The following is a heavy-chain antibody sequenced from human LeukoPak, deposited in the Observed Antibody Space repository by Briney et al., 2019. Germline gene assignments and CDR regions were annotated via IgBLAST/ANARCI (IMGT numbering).Heavy chain of an antibody. D-gene: IGHD5-18*01. CDR1: GYTFTSYG. CDR2: ISAYNGNT. J-gene: IGHJ4*02. CDR3: ARDGRSYGFKGPDY. V-gene: IGHV1-18*01. Sequence: GASVKVSCKASGYTFTSYGITWVRQAPGQGLEWMGWISAYNGNTNYAQKLQGRVTMTTDTSTSTAYMELRSLRSDDTAVYYCARDGRSYGFKGPDYWGQGTLVTVSS.